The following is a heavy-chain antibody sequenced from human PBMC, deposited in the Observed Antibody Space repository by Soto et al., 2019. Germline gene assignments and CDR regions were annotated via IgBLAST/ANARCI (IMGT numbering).Heavy chain of an antibody. Sequence: LSLTCSVSGGSVNSGGYSWSWIRQPPGKGLEWIGFISPSGSPAYNPSLKSRVTISVDRSNNQISLEISSVTAADTAVYYCTRGVLAWGPGTLVTVSS. V-gene: IGHV4-30-2*01. CDR3: TRGVLA. CDR1: GGSVNSGGYS. J-gene: IGHJ5*02. CDR2: ISPSGSP. D-gene: IGHD2-8*01.